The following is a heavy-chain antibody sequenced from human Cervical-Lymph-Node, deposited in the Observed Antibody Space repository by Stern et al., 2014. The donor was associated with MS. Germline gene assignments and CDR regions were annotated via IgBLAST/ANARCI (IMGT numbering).Heavy chain of an antibody. D-gene: IGHD1-1*01. CDR2: ITNVGSP. J-gene: IGHJ4*02. V-gene: IGHV3-53*01. CDR3: ARDTSSPERSDW. CDR1: GFTVRRDY. Sequence: EVQLVDSGGGVIQPGGSLRLSCTASGFTVRRDYMTWVRQAPGQGLEWVSLITNVGSPFYTDAVKGRFTISRDDSKNTVYLHMTSLRAEDTAMYYCARDTSSPERSDWWGQGTLVTVSS.